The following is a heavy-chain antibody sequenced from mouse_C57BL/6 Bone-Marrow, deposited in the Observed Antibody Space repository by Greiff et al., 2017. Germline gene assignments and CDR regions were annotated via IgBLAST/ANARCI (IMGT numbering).Heavy chain of an antibody. J-gene: IGHJ1*03. CDR2: IDPNSGGT. CDR3: AQLSPLDFDV. CDR1: GYTFTSYW. V-gene: IGHV1-72*01. Sequence: VQLQQPGAELVKPGASVKLSCKASGYTFTSYWMHWVKQRPGRGLEWIGRIDPNSGGTKYTEKFKSQATLTVDKPSSTAYMQLSSLTSEDSAVYYCAQLSPLDFDVWGTGTTVTVSS. D-gene: IGHD6-1*01.